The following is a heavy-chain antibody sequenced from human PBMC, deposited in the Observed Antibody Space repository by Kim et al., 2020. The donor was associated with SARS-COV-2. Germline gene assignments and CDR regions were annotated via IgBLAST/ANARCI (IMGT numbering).Heavy chain of an antibody. CDR1: GGSISSSSYY. J-gene: IGHJ6*02. CDR2: IYYSGST. CDR3: ARQAHGYDFWSGYLRQPDYYYYYGMDV. V-gene: IGHV4-39*01. D-gene: IGHD3-3*01. Sequence: SETLSLTCTVSGGSISSSSYYWGWIRQPPGKGLEWIGSIYYSGSTYYNPSLKSRVTISVDTSKNQFSLKLSSVTAADTAVYYCARQAHGYDFWSGYLRQPDYYYYYGMDVWGQGTTVTVSS.